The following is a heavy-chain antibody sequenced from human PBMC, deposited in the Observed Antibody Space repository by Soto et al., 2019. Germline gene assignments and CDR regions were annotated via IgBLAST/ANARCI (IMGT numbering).Heavy chain of an antibody. D-gene: IGHD2-2*01. CDR1: GFTFSSYE. Sequence: GGSLRLSCAASGFTFSSYEMNWVRQAPGKGLEWVSFISSSGSTIYYADSVKGRFTISRDNAKNSLYLQMNSLRAEDTAVYYCARGLPAAPYYYYGMDGWGQGTTVTVSS. V-gene: IGHV3-48*03. CDR2: ISSSGSTI. J-gene: IGHJ6*02. CDR3: ARGLPAAPYYYYGMDG.